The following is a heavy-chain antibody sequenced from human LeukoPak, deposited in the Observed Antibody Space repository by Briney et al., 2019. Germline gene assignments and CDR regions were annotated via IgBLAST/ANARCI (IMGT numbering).Heavy chain of an antibody. CDR3: ARSGETYYDFWSGYYSLSAFDI. J-gene: IGHJ3*02. D-gene: IGHD3-3*01. V-gene: IGHV3-48*01. CDR2: ISSSSSTI. Sequence: PGGSLRHSCAASGFTFSSYSMNWVRQAPGKGLEWVSYISSSSSTIYYADSVKGRFTISRDDAKNSLYLQMNSLRAEDTAVYYCARSGETYYDFWSGYYSLSAFDIWGQGTMVTVSS. CDR1: GFTFSSYS.